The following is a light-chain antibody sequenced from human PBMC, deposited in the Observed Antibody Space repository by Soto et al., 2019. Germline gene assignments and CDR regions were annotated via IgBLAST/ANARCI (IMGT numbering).Light chain of an antibody. Sequence: QSALTQPPSASGSPGQSVTISCTGTSSDVGGYNFVSWYQQHPGKAPKLLIYEVSKRPSGVTDRFSGSKSDNTASLTVSGLQAEDEADYYCSSFAGGNNLLFGGGTKLTVL. CDR2: EVS. V-gene: IGLV2-8*01. CDR3: SSFAGGNNLL. CDR1: SSDVGGYNF. J-gene: IGLJ2*01.